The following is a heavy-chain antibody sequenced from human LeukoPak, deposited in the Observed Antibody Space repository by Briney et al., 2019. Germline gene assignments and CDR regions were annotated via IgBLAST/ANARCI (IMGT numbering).Heavy chain of an antibody. J-gene: IGHJ5*02. V-gene: IGHV4-61*02. CDR3: ARARLASRFDP. CDR2: IYTSGST. CDR1: GGSISSGSYY. D-gene: IGHD2-2*01. Sequence: SETLSLTCTVSGGSISSGSYYWSWIRQPAGKGLEWIGRIYTSGSTNYNPSLKSRVTISVDTSKNQFSLKLSSVSAADTAVYYCARARLASRFDPWGQGTLVTVSS.